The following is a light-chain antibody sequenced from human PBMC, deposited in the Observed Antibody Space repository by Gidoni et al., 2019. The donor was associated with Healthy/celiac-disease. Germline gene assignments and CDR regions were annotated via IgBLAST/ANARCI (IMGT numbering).Light chain of an antibody. CDR1: QSVLYSSNNKNY. J-gene: IGKJ1*01. CDR3: QQYYSTPWT. V-gene: IGKV4-1*01. Sequence: DIVMTQSPDSLAVSLGERATINCKSSQSVLYSSNNKNYLAWYQQKPGQPPKLLSDRFSGSGSGTDFTLTISSLQAEDVAVYYCQQYYSTPWTFGQGTKVEIK.